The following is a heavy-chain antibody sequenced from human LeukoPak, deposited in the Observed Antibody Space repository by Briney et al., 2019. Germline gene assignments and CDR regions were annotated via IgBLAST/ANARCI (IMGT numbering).Heavy chain of an antibody. CDR1: GFTFGSYG. J-gene: IGHJ4*02. CDR2: ISYDGRNR. V-gene: IGHV3-30*18. D-gene: IGHD5-12*01. CDR3: AKGGVATVDYFDY. Sequence: PGRSLRLSCAASGFTFGSYGMHWVRQAPRQGLQWVAVISYDGRNRYYADSVKGRFTISRDDSKNTVYLQMNSLRAEDTALYYCAKGGVATVDYFDYWGQGTLVTVSS.